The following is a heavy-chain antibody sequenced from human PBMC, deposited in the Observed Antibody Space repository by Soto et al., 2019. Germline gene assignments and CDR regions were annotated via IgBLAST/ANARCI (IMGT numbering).Heavy chain of an antibody. CDR2: IAGSGDMT. CDR1: GFSFNIYG. Sequence: GGALILSCAASGFSFNIYGMIWVRQIPGKGLEWVSSIAGSGDMTYYADSVKGRFNISRDNSNNTLYLQMNSLRAEDTAVYYCAKLCGSGSYWPFDYWGQGMLVTVSS. CDR3: AKLCGSGSYWPFDY. D-gene: IGHD3-10*01. J-gene: IGHJ4*02. V-gene: IGHV3-23*01.